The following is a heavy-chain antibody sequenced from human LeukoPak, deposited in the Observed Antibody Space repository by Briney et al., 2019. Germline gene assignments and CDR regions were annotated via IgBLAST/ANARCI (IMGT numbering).Heavy chain of an antibody. CDR2: ISYDGSNK. D-gene: IGHD3-16*02. J-gene: IGHJ4*02. CDR3: ARDSYVWGSYRYPYYFDY. CDR1: GFTFSSYA. Sequence: PGGSLRLSCAASGFTFSSYAMHWVRQAPGKGLEWVAVISYDGSNKYYADSVKGRFTISRDNAKNSLYLQMNSLRAEDTAVYYCARDSYVWGSYRYPYYFDYWGQGTLVTVSS. V-gene: IGHV3-30-3*01.